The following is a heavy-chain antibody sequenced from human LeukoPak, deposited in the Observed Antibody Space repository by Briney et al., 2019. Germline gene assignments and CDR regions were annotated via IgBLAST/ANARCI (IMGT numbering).Heavy chain of an antibody. J-gene: IGHJ5*02. D-gene: IGHD5-12*01. Sequence: SETLSLTCTVSGGSISSSSYYWGWIRQPPGKGLEWLGSMYYSGSTYYNPSLKSRVTISVDTSKNQFSLKLSSVTAAGTAVYYCARRRGYSGYGTFAPWGQGTLVTVSS. V-gene: IGHV4-39*01. CDR2: MYYSGST. CDR3: ARRRGYSGYGTFAP. CDR1: GGSISSSSYY.